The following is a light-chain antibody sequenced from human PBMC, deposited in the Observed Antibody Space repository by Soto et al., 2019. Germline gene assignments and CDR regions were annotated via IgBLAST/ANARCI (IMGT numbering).Light chain of an antibody. J-gene: IGKJ1*01. V-gene: IGKV3-20*01. CDR2: GAS. CDR3: QQYVSSPRT. CDR1: QIVYNGY. Sequence: ENVLKQSPGTLSLSPGESATLSCRASQIVYNGYLAWYQQKPGQPPRLLIFGASTRASGDPDRFSGSKSGKDFTLTINRLQPEDFAVYYCQQYVSSPRTFGQGTRVEIK.